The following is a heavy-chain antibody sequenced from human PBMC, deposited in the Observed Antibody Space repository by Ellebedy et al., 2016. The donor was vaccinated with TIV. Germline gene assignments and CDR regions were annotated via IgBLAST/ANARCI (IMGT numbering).Heavy chain of an antibody. CDR1: GYTFTSYA. J-gene: IGHJ5*02. Sequence: AASVKVSCKASGYTFTSYAMNWVRQAPGQGLEWMGWINTNTGNPTYPQGFTGRFVFSLDTSVSTAYLQISSLKAEDTAVYYCARSLRGSYYGDWFDPWGQGTLVTVSS. V-gene: IGHV7-4-1*02. CDR2: INTNTGNP. CDR3: ARSLRGSYYGDWFDP. D-gene: IGHD1-26*01.